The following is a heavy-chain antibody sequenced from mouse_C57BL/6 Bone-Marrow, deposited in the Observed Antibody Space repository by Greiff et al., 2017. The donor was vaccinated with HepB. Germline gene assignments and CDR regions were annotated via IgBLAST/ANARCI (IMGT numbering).Heavy chain of an antibody. CDR2: IDPSDSYT. D-gene: IGHD2-5*01. J-gene: IGHJ3*01. V-gene: IGHV1-59*01. CDR1: GYTFTSYW. CDR3: ARGSNLFAY. Sequence: VKLQQPGAELVRPGTSVKLSCKASGYTFTSYWMHWVKQRPGQGLEWIGVIDPSDSYTNYNQKFKGKATLTVDTSSSTAYMQLSSLTSEDSAVYYCARGSNLFAYWGKGTLVTVSA.